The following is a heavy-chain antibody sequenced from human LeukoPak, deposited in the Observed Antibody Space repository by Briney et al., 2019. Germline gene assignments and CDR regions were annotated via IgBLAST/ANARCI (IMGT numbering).Heavy chain of an antibody. Sequence: GASVKVSCKASGYTFTSYGISWVRQAPGQGLEWMGGIIPIFGTANYAQKFQGRVTITTDESTSTAYMELSSLRSEDTAVYYCARVLAFPFPYYMDVWGKGTTVTVSS. CDR2: IIPIFGTA. V-gene: IGHV1-69*05. CDR1: GYTFTSYG. CDR3: ARVLAFPFPYYMDV. D-gene: IGHD2/OR15-2a*01. J-gene: IGHJ6*03.